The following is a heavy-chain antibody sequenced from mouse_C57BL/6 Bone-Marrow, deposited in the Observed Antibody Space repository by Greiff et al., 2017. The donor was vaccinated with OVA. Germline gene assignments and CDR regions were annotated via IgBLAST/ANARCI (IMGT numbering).Heavy chain of an antibody. D-gene: IGHD1-1*01. CDR2: FHPYNDDT. Sequence: VQLQQSGAELVKPGASVKMSCKASGYTFTTYPIEWMKQNHGKSLEWIGNFHPYNDDTKYNEKFKGKATLTVEKSSSTVYLELSRLTSDDSAVYYCARPGYYGSSSYWYFDVWGTGTTVTVSS. V-gene: IGHV1-47*01. CDR1: GYTFTTYP. CDR3: ARPGYYGSSSYWYFDV. J-gene: IGHJ1*03.